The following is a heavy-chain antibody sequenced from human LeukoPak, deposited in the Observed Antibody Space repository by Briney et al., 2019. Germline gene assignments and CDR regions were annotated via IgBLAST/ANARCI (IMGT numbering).Heavy chain of an antibody. CDR1: EFSFSTYW. V-gene: IGHV3-7*01. CDR2: IKEDGTEK. Sequence: GGSLRLSCAASEFSFSTYWMSWVRQAPGKGLEWVANIKEDGTEKYYVDSVKGRFTISRDNAKNSLYLQMNSLRAEDTAVYYCARDGQWLVPIDYWGQGTLVTVSS. CDR3: ARDGQWLVPIDY. J-gene: IGHJ4*02. D-gene: IGHD6-19*01.